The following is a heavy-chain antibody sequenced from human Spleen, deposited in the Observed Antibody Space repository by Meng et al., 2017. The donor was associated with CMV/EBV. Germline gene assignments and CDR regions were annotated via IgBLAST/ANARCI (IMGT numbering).Heavy chain of an antibody. CDR3: ARSCNGNTCPFDF. CDR2: IIPIYGTT. CDR1: EGTFRTYA. Sequence: SEGTFRTYAVTWVRQAPGQGLEWMGRIIPIYGTTNYAQKFQGRVTITTDESTGTAYMELSSLRSEDAAFYYCARSCNGNTCPFDFWGQGTLVTVSS. D-gene: IGHD2/OR15-2a*01. J-gene: IGHJ4*02. V-gene: IGHV1-69*05.